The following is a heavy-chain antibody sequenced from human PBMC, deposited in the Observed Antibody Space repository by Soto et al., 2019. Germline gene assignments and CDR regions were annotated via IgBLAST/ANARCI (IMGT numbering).Heavy chain of an antibody. CDR2: ISSSSSYT. CDR3: ARGSHSSSWYH. V-gene: IGHV3-11*05. CDR1: GFTFSDYY. D-gene: IGHD6-13*01. Sequence: GGSLRLSCAASGFTFSDYYMSWIRQAPGKGLEWVSYISSSSSYTNYADSVKGRFTISRDNAKNSLYLQMNSLRAEDTAVYYCARGSHSSSWYHWGQGTLVTVSS. J-gene: IGHJ5*02.